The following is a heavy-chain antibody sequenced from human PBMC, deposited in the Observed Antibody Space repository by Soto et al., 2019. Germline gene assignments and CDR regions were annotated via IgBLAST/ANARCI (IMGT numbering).Heavy chain of an antibody. V-gene: IGHV4-39*01. CDR1: GGSIKVGGYY. Sequence: ETLSLTCTVSGGSIKVGGYYWGWIRQPPGKGLEWVATIYYSGTTYYNPSLKSRLTISLDTSRNQFSLDLTSVTAADTAVYYCARLAYSHYSTWGQGTLVTVYS. CDR2: IYYSGTT. J-gene: IGHJ4*02. D-gene: IGHD5-12*01. CDR3: ARLAYSHYST.